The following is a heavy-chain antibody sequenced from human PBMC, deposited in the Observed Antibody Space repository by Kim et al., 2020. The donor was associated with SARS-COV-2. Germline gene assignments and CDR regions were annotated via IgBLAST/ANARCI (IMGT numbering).Heavy chain of an antibody. J-gene: IGHJ6*02. CDR3: ARDQPGYYYYGMDV. V-gene: IGHV4-59*01. Sequence: PSLKSRVTISVDTSKNQFSLKLSSVTAADTAVYYCARDQPGYYYYGMDVWGQGTTVTVSS. D-gene: IGHD1-1*01.